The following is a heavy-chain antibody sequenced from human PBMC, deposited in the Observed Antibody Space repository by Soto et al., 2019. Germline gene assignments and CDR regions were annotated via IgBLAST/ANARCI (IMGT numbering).Heavy chain of an antibody. CDR3: ARGPYTGGFDY. Sequence: PGGSLRLSCAASGFTFSSYEMNWIRQAPGEGLEWVSYISSSGTTIYYADSVKGRFTISRDNAKNSLSLLMNSLRADDTAVYYRARGPYTGGFDYWGQGTLVTVSS. CDR2: ISSSGTTI. D-gene: IGHD2-15*01. CDR1: GFTFSSYE. V-gene: IGHV3-48*03. J-gene: IGHJ4*02.